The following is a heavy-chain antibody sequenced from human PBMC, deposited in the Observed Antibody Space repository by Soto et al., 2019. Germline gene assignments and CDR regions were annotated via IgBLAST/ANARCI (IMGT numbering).Heavy chain of an antibody. CDR2: IIPIFGTA. D-gene: IGHD3-10*01. CDR1: GGTFSSYA. CDR3: ARELPATDELFD. Sequence: SVKVSCKASGGTFSSYAVSWVRQAPGQGLEWMGGIIPIFGTANYAQKFQGRVTITADESTSTVYMELSSLRSEDTAVYYCARELPATDELFDWGQGTLVTVSS. J-gene: IGHJ4*02. V-gene: IGHV1-69*13.